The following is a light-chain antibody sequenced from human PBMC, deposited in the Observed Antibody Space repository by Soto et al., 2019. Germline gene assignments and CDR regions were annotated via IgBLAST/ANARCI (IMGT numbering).Light chain of an antibody. Sequence: EIVLTQSPATLSLSPGERATLSCRASLSVSKTLAWYQQKPGQAPRLLIYGASTRASGVPARFDGSGSGTDFTLTISSLEPEDFAVYYCQQHSDWLTFGGGTNVDIK. CDR3: QQHSDWLT. CDR1: LSVSKT. CDR2: GAS. V-gene: IGKV3-11*01. J-gene: IGKJ4*01.